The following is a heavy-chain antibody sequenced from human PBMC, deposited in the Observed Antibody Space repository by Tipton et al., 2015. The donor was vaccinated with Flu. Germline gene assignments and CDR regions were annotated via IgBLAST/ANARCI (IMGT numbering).Heavy chain of an antibody. J-gene: IGHJ5*02. V-gene: IGHV4-34*01. CDR2: INHSGST. Sequence: TLSLTCAVYGGSFSGYDWSWIRQPPGKGLEWIGEINHSGSTNYNPSLKSRVTISVDTSKNQFSLKLSSVTAAVTAVYYCALVVWFDPWGQGTLVTVSS. CDR3: ALVVWFDP. CDR1: GGSFSGYD. D-gene: IGHD3-22*01.